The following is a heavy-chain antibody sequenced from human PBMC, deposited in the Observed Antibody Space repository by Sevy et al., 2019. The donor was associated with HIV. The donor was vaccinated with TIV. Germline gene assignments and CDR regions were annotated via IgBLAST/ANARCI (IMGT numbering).Heavy chain of an antibody. CDR3: AKEGYSGHDYGDPTFYYYYGMDV. CDR1: GFTFSSYA. D-gene: IGHD4-17*01. Sequence: GGSLRLSCAASGFTFSSYAMSWVRQAPGKGLEWVSAISGSGGSTYYADSVKGRFTISRDNSKNTLYLQMNSLRAEDTAVYYCAKEGYSGHDYGDPTFYYYYGMDVWGQGTTVTVSS. V-gene: IGHV3-23*01. CDR2: ISGSGGST. J-gene: IGHJ6*02.